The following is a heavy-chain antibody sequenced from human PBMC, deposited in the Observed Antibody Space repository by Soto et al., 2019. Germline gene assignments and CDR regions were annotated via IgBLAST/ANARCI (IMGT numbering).Heavy chain of an antibody. V-gene: IGHV3-21*01. CDR3: ERETTTDTFDP. D-gene: IGHD4-17*01. Sequence: GGSLRLSCAASGFTFSSYSMNWVRQAPGKGLEWVSSISSSSSYIYYADSVKGRFTISRDNAKNSLYLQMNSLRAEDTAVYYCERETTTDTFDPWGQGNLVTVSS. CDR2: ISSSSSYI. J-gene: IGHJ5*02. CDR1: GFTFSSYS.